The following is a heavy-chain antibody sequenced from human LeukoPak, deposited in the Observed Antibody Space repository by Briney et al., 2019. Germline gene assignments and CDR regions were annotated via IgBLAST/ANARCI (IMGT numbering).Heavy chain of an antibody. V-gene: IGHV1-24*01. Sequence: ASVKVSCKVSGYALTELSLHWVRQAPGKGREWMGGLDPEDGEMIYSQKFQGRVTMTEDTSTDIAYMAMSSLTSEDTAVYYCATGRTKWDLLNYWGQGTLVTVSS. D-gene: IGHD1-26*01. CDR3: ATGRTKWDLLNY. J-gene: IGHJ4*02. CDR2: LDPEDGEM. CDR1: GYALTELS.